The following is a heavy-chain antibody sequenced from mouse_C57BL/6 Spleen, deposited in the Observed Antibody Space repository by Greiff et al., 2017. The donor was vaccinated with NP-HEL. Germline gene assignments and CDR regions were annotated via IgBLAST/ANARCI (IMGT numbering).Heavy chain of an antibody. J-gene: IGHJ2*01. CDR2: IDHSDSYT. Sequence: VQLQQPGAELVMPGASVKLSCKASGFTFTSYWMHWVKQRPGQGLEWIGEIDHSDSYTNYKQKFKGKSTLTVDKASSTAYLQHSRLNSEDPAVYYCATRYDGYLDYWGKGTTLTVSS. V-gene: IGHV1-69*01. CDR1: GFTFTSYW. CDR3: ATRYDGYLDY. D-gene: IGHD2-3*01.